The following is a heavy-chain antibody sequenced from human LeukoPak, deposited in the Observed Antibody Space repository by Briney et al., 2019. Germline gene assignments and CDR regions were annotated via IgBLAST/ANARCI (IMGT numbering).Heavy chain of an antibody. J-gene: IGHJ4*02. Sequence: ASVKLSCKASGYTFTDSYMHWVRQAPGQGLEWMGWINPNSGGTNYAQKFQGRVTMTRDTSISTAYMELSRLRSDDTAVYYCARDAYSSSWYINTRWGQGTLVTVSS. V-gene: IGHV1-2*02. CDR2: INPNSGGT. CDR3: ARDAYSSSWYINTR. D-gene: IGHD6-13*01. CDR1: GYTFTDSY.